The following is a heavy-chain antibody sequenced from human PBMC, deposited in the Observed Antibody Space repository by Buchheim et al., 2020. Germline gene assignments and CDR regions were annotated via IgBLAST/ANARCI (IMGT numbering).Heavy chain of an antibody. CDR1: GGSISSSSYY. V-gene: IGHV4-39*07. Sequence: QLQLQESGPGLVKPSETLSLTCTVSGGSISSSSYYWGWIRQPPGKGLEWIGSIYYSGSTYYNPSLKSRVTISVDTSKNQFSLKLSSVTAADTAVYYCARDSVYDSSGYPHPYFDYWGQGIL. CDR3: ARDSVYDSSGYPHPYFDY. D-gene: IGHD3-22*01. CDR2: IYYSGST. J-gene: IGHJ4*02.